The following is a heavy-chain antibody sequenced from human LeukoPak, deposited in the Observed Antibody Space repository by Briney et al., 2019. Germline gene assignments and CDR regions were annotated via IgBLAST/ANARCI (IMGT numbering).Heavy chain of an antibody. CDR2: IYYSGST. V-gene: IGHV4-59*01. Sequence: TSETLSLTCTVSGGSISSYYWSWIRQPPGKRLEWIGYIYYSGSTNYNPSLKSRVTISVDTSKNQFSLKLSSVTAADTAVYYCARVDSSSWYEVDAFDIWGQGTMVTVSS. CDR1: GGSISSYY. J-gene: IGHJ3*02. D-gene: IGHD6-13*01. CDR3: ARVDSSSWYEVDAFDI.